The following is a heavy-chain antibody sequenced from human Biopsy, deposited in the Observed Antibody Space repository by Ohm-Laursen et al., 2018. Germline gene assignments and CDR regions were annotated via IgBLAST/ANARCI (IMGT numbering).Heavy chain of an antibody. D-gene: IGHD3-10*01. Sequence: SLRLSCAATGFTFSGYAMSWVRPGPEKGLEWVSVVTGSGRSTYYIDSVKGRFSISRDNSKNTLYLQMKSLRVEDTAVYYCAKGRSGGTGHGNWFDPWGQGTLVIVSS. J-gene: IGHJ5*02. CDR2: VTGSGRST. CDR1: GFTFSGYA. CDR3: AKGRSGGTGHGNWFDP. V-gene: IGHV3-23*01.